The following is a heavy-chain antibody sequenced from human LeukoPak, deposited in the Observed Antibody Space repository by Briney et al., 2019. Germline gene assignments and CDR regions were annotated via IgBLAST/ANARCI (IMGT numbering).Heavy chain of an antibody. CDR1: GGSFSSDSYY. D-gene: IGHD3-3*01. CDR3: ARDGTDFWSGYYDY. Sequence: PSETLSLTCTVSGGSFSSDSYYWAWIRQPPGQGLEWIASIYYSGSTYYNPSLKNRVTISVDTSRNQFSLKLSSVTAADTAVYYCARDGTDFWSGYYDYWGQGTLVTVSS. CDR2: IYYSGST. V-gene: IGHV4-39*02. J-gene: IGHJ4*02.